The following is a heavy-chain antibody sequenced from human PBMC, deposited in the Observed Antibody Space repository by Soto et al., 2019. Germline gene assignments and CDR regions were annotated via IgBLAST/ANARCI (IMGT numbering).Heavy chain of an antibody. D-gene: IGHD2-8*02. J-gene: IGHJ4*02. Sequence: QVQLVESGGGVVQPGRSLRLSCVASGFTFSSCAMQWFRQVPGKGLEWLAVVTPDGSLYPYGDSVKGRFSISSDNSRKTLYLQMNSLRPEDTAVYYCVKVRSDTWSFDYWGQGTLVTVSS. V-gene: IGHV3-30*18. CDR3: VKVRSDTWSFDY. CDR1: GFTFSSCA. CDR2: VTPDGSLY.